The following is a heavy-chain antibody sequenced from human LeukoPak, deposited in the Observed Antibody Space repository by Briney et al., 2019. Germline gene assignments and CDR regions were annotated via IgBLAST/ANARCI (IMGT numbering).Heavy chain of an antibody. Sequence: SLRLSCAASGFTFDDYAMHWVRQAPGKGLEWVSGISWNSGSIGYADSVKGRFTISRDNAKNSLYLQMNSLRAEDMALYYCAKAAGTGLGAFDIWGQGTIVTVSS. CDR3: AKAAGTGLGAFDI. CDR2: ISWNSGSI. V-gene: IGHV3-9*03. J-gene: IGHJ3*02. CDR1: GFTFDDYA. D-gene: IGHD6-13*01.